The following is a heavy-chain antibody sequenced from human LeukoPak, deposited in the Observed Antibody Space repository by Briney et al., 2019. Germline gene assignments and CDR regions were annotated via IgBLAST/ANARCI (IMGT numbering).Heavy chain of an antibody. CDR2: INPNSGAT. CDR3: ARGWCSGGSCSENY. V-gene: IGHV1-2*02. Sequence: ASVNVSCKASGYTFTGCYMHWVRQAPGQGLEWMGWINPNSGATNYAQYFQGRVTMTRDTSISTAYMELSWLRSDDTAVYFCARGWCSGGSCSENYWGQGTLVTVSS. CDR1: GYTFTGCY. J-gene: IGHJ4*02. D-gene: IGHD2-15*01.